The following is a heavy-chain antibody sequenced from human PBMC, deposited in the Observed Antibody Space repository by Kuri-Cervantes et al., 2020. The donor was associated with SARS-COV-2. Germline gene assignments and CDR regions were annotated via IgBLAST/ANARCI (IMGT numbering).Heavy chain of an antibody. CDR3: ARDLGVREAAAGTPYWYFDL. Sequence: ASVKVSCKAPETTFPNYDINWVRQAPGQGLEWMGWINPNSGGTNYAQKFQGRVTMTRDTSISTAYMELSRLRSDDTAVYYCARDLGVREAAAGTPYWYFDLWGRGTLVTVSS. D-gene: IGHD6-13*01. CDR2: INPNSGGT. V-gene: IGHV1-2*02. CDR1: ETTFPNYD. J-gene: IGHJ2*01.